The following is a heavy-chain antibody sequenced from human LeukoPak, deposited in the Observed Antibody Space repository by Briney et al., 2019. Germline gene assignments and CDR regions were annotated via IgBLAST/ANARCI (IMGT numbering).Heavy chain of an antibody. CDR2: IYYGGST. CDR1: GGSVSSGSYY. D-gene: IGHD6-13*01. Sequence: SETLSLTCTVSGGSVSSGSYYWSWIRQPPGKGLEWIGYIYYGGSTNYNPSLKSRVTISVDTSKNQFSLKLSSVTAADTAVYYCARTGYSSSWYNMDYWGQGTLVTVSS. CDR3: ARTGYSSSWYNMDY. V-gene: IGHV4-61*01. J-gene: IGHJ4*02.